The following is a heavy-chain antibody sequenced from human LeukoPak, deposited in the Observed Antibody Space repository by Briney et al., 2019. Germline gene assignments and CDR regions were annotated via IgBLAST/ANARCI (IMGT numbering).Heavy chain of an antibody. D-gene: IGHD5-24*01. Sequence: GGSLRLSCAASGFTFSTCGMNWVRQAPGKGLEWVSSISSSSSYIYYADSVKGRFTISRDNAKNSLSPQMNSLRAEDTAVYYCARDRRSETKWLQLLDAFDIWGQGTMVTVSS. V-gene: IGHV3-21*01. CDR2: ISSSSSYI. J-gene: IGHJ3*02. CDR3: ARDRRSETKWLQLLDAFDI. CDR1: GFTFSTCG.